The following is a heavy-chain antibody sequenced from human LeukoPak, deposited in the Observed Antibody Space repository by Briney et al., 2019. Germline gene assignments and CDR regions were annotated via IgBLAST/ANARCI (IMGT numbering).Heavy chain of an antibody. CDR1: GASFSNFA. CDR3: ARDMSTRVTPISYAIDV. J-gene: IGHJ3*01. Sequence: AASVKVSCKASGASFSNFAISWVRQAPGQGLAWMGLINPNGGRTSYAQNFQGRVTMTRDTSTTTVYLELSSLRSEDTAVYYCARDMSTRVTPISYAIDVWGQGTMVTVSS. D-gene: IGHD4-23*01. V-gene: IGHV1-46*01. CDR2: INPNGGRT.